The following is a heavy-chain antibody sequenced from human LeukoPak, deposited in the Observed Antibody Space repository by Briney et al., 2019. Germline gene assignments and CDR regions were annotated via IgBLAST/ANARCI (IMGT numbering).Heavy chain of an antibody. CDR2: IYSGGST. V-gene: IGHV3-53*01. J-gene: IGHJ3*02. Sequence: GESLRLSCAASGFTVSSNYMSWVRQAPGKGLEWVAVIYSGGSTYYEHSVKGRFTISIDNSKNTLYLQMNSLRAEDTAVYYCAKLWFGELTDAFDIWRQGTMLSVSS. CDR1: GFTVSSNY. CDR3: AKLWFGELTDAFDI. D-gene: IGHD3-10*01.